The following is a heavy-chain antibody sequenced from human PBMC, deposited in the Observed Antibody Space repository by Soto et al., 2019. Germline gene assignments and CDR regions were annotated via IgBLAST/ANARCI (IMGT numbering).Heavy chain of an antibody. CDR2: ISYDGSNK. Sequence: GGSLRLSCAASGFTFSSFALYWVRQAPGKGLEWVAVISYDGSNKYYADSVKGRFTISRNNSKNTLYLQMNSQRAEYTAVYYCARDSQSRVASYYLYGMDVWGQGTTVTVSS. J-gene: IGHJ6*02. CDR1: GFTFSSFA. CDR3: ARDSQSRVASYYLYGMDV. V-gene: IGHV3-30-3*01. D-gene: IGHD2-15*01.